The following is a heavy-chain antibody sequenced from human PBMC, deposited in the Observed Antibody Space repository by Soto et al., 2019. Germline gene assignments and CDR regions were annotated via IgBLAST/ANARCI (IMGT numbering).Heavy chain of an antibody. D-gene: IGHD2-21*02. CDR2: IYSDDST. V-gene: IGHV3-53*01. Sequence: EVHLVESGGGLIQPGGTRRLSCAASGFSVSSCYMGWVRQAPGRGLEWVAIIYSDDSTYYADSVNGRFAISRDNSKDTLYLQMNSLRTEDTAVYYCATIGGVVVTATNLYFDCWGQGPLVTVSS. CDR3: ATIGGVVVTATNLYFDC. J-gene: IGHJ4*02. CDR1: GFSVSSCY.